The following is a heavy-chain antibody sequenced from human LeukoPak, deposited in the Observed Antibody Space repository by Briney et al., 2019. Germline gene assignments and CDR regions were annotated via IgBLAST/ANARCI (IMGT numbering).Heavy chain of an antibody. V-gene: IGHV4-38-2*01. CDR1: GYSISSGYY. CDR2: IYHTGST. J-gene: IGHJ4*02. D-gene: IGHD3-16*02. Sequence: PSETLSLTCAVSGYSISSGYYWGWVRQAPGKGLERIGSIYHTGSTDYNPSLKSRLTISVDMSKNQFSLNLRSATAADTAVYYCARDKDDYVWGTYRWWGQGMLVTVSS. CDR3: ARDKDDYVWGTYRW.